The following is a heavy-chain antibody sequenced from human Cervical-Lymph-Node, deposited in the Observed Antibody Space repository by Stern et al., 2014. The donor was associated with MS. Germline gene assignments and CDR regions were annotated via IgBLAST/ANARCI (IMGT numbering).Heavy chain of an antibody. CDR1: GFRFDDYA. V-gene: IGHV3-9*01. CDR2: ISWSSGKI. CDR3: ARAIGFCSGGNCEPYYYYGIDV. J-gene: IGHJ6*02. Sequence: EVQLVESGGDLVQPGRSLRLSCAASGFRFDDYAMYWVRQAPGKGLEWVSGISWSSGKIGYADSVKGRFTISRDNVKNSLFLQMNSLRSEDTASYYCARAIGFCSGGNCEPYYYYGIDVWGQGTRVTFPS. D-gene: IGHD2-15*01.